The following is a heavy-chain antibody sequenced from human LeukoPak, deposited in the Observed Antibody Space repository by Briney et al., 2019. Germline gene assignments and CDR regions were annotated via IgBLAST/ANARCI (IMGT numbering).Heavy chain of an antibody. CDR3: ATTRLLYSSGWYDAFDI. Sequence: ASVKVSCKVSGYTLTELSMHWVRQAPGKGLEWMGGFDPEDGETIYAQKFQGRVTMTEDTSTDTAYMELSSLRSEDTAVYYCATTRLLYSSGWYDAFDIWGQGTMVTVSS. D-gene: IGHD6-19*01. J-gene: IGHJ3*02. CDR1: GYTLTELS. CDR2: FDPEDGET. V-gene: IGHV1-24*01.